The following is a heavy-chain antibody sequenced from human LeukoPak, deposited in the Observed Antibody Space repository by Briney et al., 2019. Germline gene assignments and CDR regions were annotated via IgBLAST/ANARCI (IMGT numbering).Heavy chain of an antibody. CDR1: GFTFDDYT. V-gene: IGHV3-43*01. J-gene: IGHJ3*02. Sequence: GGSLRLSCAASGFTFDDYTMHWVRQAPGKGLEWVSLISWDGGSTYYADSVKGRFTISRDNSKNSLYLQMNSLRTEDTALYYCAKDFSGELWSDAFDIWGQGTMVTVSS. CDR3: AKDFSGELWSDAFDI. D-gene: IGHD5-18*01. CDR2: ISWDGGST.